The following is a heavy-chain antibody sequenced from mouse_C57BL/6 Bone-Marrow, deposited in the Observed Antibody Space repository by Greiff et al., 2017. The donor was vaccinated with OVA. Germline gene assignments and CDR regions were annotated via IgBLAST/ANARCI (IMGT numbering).Heavy chain of an antibody. V-gene: IGHV1-50*01. CDR3: ARDWDEDY. CDR1: GYTFTSYW. D-gene: IGHD4-1*01. J-gene: IGHJ2*01. CDR2: IDPSDSYT. Sequence: KESCKASGYTFTSYWMQWVKQRPGQGLEWIGEIDPSDSYTNYNQKFKGKATLTVDTSSSTAYMQLSSLTSEDSAVYYCARDWDEDYWGQGTTLTVSS.